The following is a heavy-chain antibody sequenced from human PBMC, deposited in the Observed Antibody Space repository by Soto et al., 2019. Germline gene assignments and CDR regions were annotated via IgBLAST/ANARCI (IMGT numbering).Heavy chain of an antibody. D-gene: IGHD2-21*02. J-gene: IGHJ4*02. Sequence: SVKVSCKASGGTFSSYAISWVRQAPGQGLEWMGGIIPIFGTANYAQKFQGRVTITADKSTSTAYMELSSLRSEDTAVYYCAREWTVCGGDCYPYFDYWGQGTLVTVSS. CDR2: IIPIFGTA. CDR3: AREWTVCGGDCYPYFDY. V-gene: IGHV1-69*06. CDR1: GGTFSSYA.